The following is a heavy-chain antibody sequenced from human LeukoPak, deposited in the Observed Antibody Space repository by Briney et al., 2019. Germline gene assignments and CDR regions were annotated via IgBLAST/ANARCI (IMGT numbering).Heavy chain of an antibody. D-gene: IGHD6-19*01. CDR1: GFTFSSYA. V-gene: IGHV3-23*01. Sequence: PGGSLRLSCAASGFTFSSYAMSWVRQAPGKGLERVSAISGSGGSTYYADSVKGRFTISRDNSENTLYLQMNSLRAEDTAVYYCAKGAPVQQWLVLNWFDPWGQGTLVTVSS. J-gene: IGHJ5*02. CDR2: ISGSGGST. CDR3: AKGAPVQQWLVLNWFDP.